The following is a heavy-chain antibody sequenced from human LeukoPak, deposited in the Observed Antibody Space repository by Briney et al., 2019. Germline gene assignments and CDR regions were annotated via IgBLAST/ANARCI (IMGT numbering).Heavy chain of an antibody. V-gene: IGHV4-30-2*01. CDR3: ARGPHGSGRWFDP. CDR1: GGSISSGGYS. J-gene: IGHJ5*02. Sequence: SQTLSRTCAVSGGSISSGGYSWSWIRQPPGKGLEWIGYIYHSGSTYYNPSLKSRVTISVDRSKNQFSLKLSSVTAADTAVYYCARGPHGSGRWFDPWGQGTLVTVSS. D-gene: IGHD3-10*01. CDR2: IYHSGST.